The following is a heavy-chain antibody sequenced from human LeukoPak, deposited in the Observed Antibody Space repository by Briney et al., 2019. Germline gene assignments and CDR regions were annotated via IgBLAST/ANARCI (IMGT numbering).Heavy chain of an antibody. J-gene: IGHJ4*02. Sequence: GGSLRLSCAASGFTFSSYSMNWVRQAPGKGLEWVSYISSSSSTIYYADSVKGRFTISRDNAKNSLYLQMNSLRAEDTAVYYCARDVNAGIVVEFTFDYWGQGTLVTVSS. V-gene: IGHV3-48*01. CDR2: ISSSSSTI. D-gene: IGHD2-2*01. CDR3: ARDVNAGIVVEFTFDY. CDR1: GFTFSSYS.